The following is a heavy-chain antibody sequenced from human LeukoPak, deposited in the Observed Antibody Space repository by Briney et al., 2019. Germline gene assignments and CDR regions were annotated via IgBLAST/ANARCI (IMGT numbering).Heavy chain of an antibody. CDR2: IYYSGST. J-gene: IGHJ5*02. CDR3: ARAAHDILTGYPVKWFDP. Sequence: KSSETLSLTCTVSGGSISSYYWSWIRQPPGKGLEWIGYIYYSGSTNYNPSLKGRVTISVDTSKNQFSLKLSSVTAADTAVYYCARAAHDILTGYPVKWFDPWGQGTLVTVSS. D-gene: IGHD3-9*01. CDR1: GGSISSYY. V-gene: IGHV4-59*01.